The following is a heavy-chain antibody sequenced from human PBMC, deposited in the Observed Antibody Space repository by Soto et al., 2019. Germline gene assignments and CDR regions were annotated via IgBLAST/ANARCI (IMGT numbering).Heavy chain of an antibody. CDR3: ARELRGYSYGPGEVY. CDR2: IYSSGTA. V-gene: IGHV4-30-4*01. D-gene: IGHD5-18*01. J-gene: IGHJ4*02. CDR1: GGSITSSNYY. Sequence: SETLSLTCSVSGGSITSSNYYWSWIRQSPGEGLEWIGHIYSSGTAYYNPSLMSRVSMSIDTSKNQFSLNLNSVSVADTAVYFCARELRGYSYGPGEVYWGRGTLVTVSS.